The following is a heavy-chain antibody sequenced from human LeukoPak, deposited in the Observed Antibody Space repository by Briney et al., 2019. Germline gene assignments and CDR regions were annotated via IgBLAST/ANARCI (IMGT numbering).Heavy chain of an antibody. J-gene: IGHJ4*02. CDR3: AKGTLKYYFDY. V-gene: IGHV3-23*01. Sequence: GGSLKPSCEAPGFTFSTYAMNWVRQAPGKGLEWVSIISGSGGSTYYADSLKGRFTISRDNSKNTLYLQMNSLRAEDTAVYYCAKGTLKYYFDYWGQGTLVTVSS. CDR2: ISGSGGST. CDR1: GFTFSTYA.